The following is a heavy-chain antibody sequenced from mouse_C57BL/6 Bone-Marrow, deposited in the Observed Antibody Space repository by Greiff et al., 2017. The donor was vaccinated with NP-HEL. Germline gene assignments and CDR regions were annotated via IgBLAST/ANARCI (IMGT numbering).Heavy chain of an antibody. J-gene: IGHJ3*01. CDR3: ARWGGSSGLFAY. Sequence: QVQLQQPGAELVKPGASVKLSCKASGYTFTSDWMHWVKQRPGQGLEWIGMIHPNSGSTKYNEKFKSKATLTVDKSSTTAYMQLSSLSSEDSAVYCCARWGGSSGLFAYWGHGTLVTVSA. CDR2: IHPNSGST. CDR1: GYTFTSDW. D-gene: IGHD3-2*02. V-gene: IGHV1-64*01.